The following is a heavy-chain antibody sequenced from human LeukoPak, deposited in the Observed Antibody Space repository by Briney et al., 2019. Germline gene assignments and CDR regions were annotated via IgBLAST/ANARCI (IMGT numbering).Heavy chain of an antibody. CDR3: AKDQGYSGYDPLDY. CDR1: GFTFGTHA. Sequence: GGSLRLSCAASGFTFGTHAMSWVRQAPGKGLEWVSAISGSGGRTYYADSVKGWFTISRDNSKNTLYLQMNSLRAEDTAAYYCAKDQGYSGYDPLDYWGQGTLVTVSS. J-gene: IGHJ4*02. V-gene: IGHV3-23*01. CDR2: ISGSGGRT. D-gene: IGHD5-12*01.